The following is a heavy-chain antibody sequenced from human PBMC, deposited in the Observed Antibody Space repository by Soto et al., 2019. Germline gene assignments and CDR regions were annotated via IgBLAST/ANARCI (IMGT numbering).Heavy chain of an antibody. CDR2: IYYRGNT. V-gene: IGHV4-39*02. J-gene: IGHJ4*02. D-gene: IGHD2-15*01. CDR3: AREGGGYCSGGSCQVDY. CDR1: GGSISSSSYY. Sequence: QLQLQESGPGLVKPSETLSLTCTVSGGSISSSSYYWGWIRQPPGKGLEWIGSIYYRGNTYYNPSLNMLVTISVDTSKNQFALTLSSVTAADPSVYYCAREGGGYCSGGSCQVDYWGQGTLVTVSS.